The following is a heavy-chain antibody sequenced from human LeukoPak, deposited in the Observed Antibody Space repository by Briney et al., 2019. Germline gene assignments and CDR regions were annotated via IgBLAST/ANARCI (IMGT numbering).Heavy chain of an antibody. Sequence: GGSLRLSCAASGFTFSSYVMSWVRQAPGKGLGWVAVISYDGRIKYYADSVKGRFTISRDNANNSLSLQMNSLRAEDTAVYYCARALGDYGDNGDLDYWGQGTLVTVSS. CDR2: ISYDGRIK. D-gene: IGHD4-23*01. CDR1: GFTFSSYV. J-gene: IGHJ4*02. CDR3: ARALGDYGDNGDLDY. V-gene: IGHV3-30*03.